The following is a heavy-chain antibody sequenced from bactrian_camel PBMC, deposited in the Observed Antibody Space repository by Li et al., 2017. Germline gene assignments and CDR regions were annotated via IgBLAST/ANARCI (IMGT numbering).Heavy chain of an antibody. J-gene: IGHJ4*01. CDR3: VADITPGCSAGTVVGGVFDEYNI. CDR1: GEIGVRVC. Sequence: HVQLVESGGGSVQAGGSLTLNCAASGEIGVRVCMAWFRQAPGKERERVASLSASAGGVDIAPSVKGRFTASGDNAKNTLYLQMSSLKPEDTAMYYCVADITPGCSAGTVVGGVFDEYNIWGQGTQVTVS. D-gene: IGHD6*01. CDR2: LSASAGGV. V-gene: IGHV3S68*01.